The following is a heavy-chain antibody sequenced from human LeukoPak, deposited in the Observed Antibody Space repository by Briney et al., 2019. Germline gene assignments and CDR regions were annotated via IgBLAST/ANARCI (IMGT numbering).Heavy chain of an antibody. J-gene: IGHJ4*02. Sequence: SQTLSLTCTVSGGSISSGGYYWSWIRQHPGKCLEWIGYIYYSGSTYYNPSLKSRVTISVDTSTNQFSLKLSSVPAADPAVHYCARARVGTVTTSPFDYWGQGTLVTVSS. CDR3: ARARVGTVTTSPFDY. CDR1: GGSISSGGYY. D-gene: IGHD4-17*01. CDR2: IYYSGST. V-gene: IGHV4-31*03.